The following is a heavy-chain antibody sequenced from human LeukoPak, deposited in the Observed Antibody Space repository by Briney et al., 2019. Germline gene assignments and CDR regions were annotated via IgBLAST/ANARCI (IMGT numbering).Heavy chain of an antibody. J-gene: IGHJ1*01. V-gene: IGHV3-11*01. D-gene: IGHD4-17*01. CDR1: GFTFSDFY. Sequence: GGSLRLSCAASGFTFSDFYMSWLRQTPGKGLEWVSYISSTGTAMDYADSVKGRFTNSGDNTKDTLFLQMNNLGVEDTAVYYCAKGHTYGMTWGQGTLVIVSS. CDR2: ISSTGTAM. CDR3: AKGHTYGMT.